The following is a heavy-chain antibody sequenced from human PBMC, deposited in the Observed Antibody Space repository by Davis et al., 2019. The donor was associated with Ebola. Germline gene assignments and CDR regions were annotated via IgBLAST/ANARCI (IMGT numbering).Heavy chain of an antibody. Sequence: ASVKVSCKASGYTFTAYYIHWVRQAPGQGLEWMGVIDPSGGGTSYAQKFQGRVTMTRDTSTSTVYMVLNSLRSEDTAVYYCAGGGGYTDWLSPFWGYWGQGTLVTVSS. CDR2: IDPSGGGT. D-gene: IGHD3-9*01. V-gene: IGHV1-46*01. J-gene: IGHJ4*02. CDR3: AGGGGYTDWLSPFWGY. CDR1: GYTFTAYY.